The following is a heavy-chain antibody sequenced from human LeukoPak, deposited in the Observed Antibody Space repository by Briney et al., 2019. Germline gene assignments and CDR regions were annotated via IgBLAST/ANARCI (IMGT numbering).Heavy chain of an antibody. V-gene: IGHV1-24*01. CDR2: FDPEDGET. D-gene: IGHD3-22*01. J-gene: IGHJ2*01. CDR3: ARVPPPYYDSIPSYFDL. CDR1: GYTLTELS. Sequence: ASVKVSCKVSGYTLTELSMHWVRQAPGKGLEWMGGFDPEDGETIYAQKFQGRVTMTEDTSTDTAYMELSSLRSEDTAVYYCARVPPPYYDSIPSYFDLWGRGTLVTVSS.